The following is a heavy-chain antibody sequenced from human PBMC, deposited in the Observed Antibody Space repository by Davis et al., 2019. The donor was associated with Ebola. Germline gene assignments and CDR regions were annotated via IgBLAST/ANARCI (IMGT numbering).Heavy chain of an antibody. J-gene: IGHJ5*02. D-gene: IGHD1-7*01. Sequence: GEFLKISCAASGFTLSSYWMGWVRQAPGKGLEWVANIKQDGGEKYYVDSVKGRFTISRDNAENSLYLQMNSLRAEDTAVYYCAKAANWNYGGFWFDPWGQGTLVTVSS. CDR2: IKQDGGEK. CDR1: GFTLSSYW. CDR3: AKAANWNYGGFWFDP. V-gene: IGHV3-7*03.